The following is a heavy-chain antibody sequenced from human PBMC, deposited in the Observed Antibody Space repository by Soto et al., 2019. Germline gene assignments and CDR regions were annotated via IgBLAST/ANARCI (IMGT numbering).Heavy chain of an antibody. CDR1: GGSISSGGYS. J-gene: IGHJ6*02. D-gene: IGHD3-9*01. CDR3: ARTKNILTGFYYYYYYGMDV. CDR2: MYHSGST. V-gene: IGHV4-30-2*01. Sequence: PSETLSLTCTVSGGSISSGGYSWSWIRQPPGKGLEWIGYMYHSGSTYYNPSLKSRVTISIDRSKNQFSLKLSSVTAADTAVYYFARTKNILTGFYYYYYYGMDVWGQGTTVTVSS.